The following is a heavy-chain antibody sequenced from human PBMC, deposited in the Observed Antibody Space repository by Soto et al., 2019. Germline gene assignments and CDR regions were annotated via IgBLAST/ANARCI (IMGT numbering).Heavy chain of an antibody. D-gene: IGHD6-13*01. V-gene: IGHV3-23*01. CDR3: AKGKLVRDYYYGMDV. J-gene: IGHJ6*02. Sequence: GGSLRLSSAASGFTFSSYAMSLVRQAPGKGLEWVSAISGSGGSTYYADSVKGRFTISRDNSKNTLYLQMNSLRAEDTAVYYCAKGKLVRDYYYGMDVWGQGTTVTVSS. CDR2: ISGSGGST. CDR1: GFTFSSYA.